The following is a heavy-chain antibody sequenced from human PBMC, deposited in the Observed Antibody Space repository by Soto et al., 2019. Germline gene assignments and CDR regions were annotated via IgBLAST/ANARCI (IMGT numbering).Heavy chain of an antibody. J-gene: IGHJ4*02. CDR3: ARLLGYYDSSGSHPAYFDY. V-gene: IGHV1-18*01. CDR2: ISAYNGNT. Sequence: SVKVSCKASGYTFTSYGISWVRQAPGQGLEWMGWISAYNGNTNYAQKLQGRVTMTTDTSTSTAYMELRSLRSDDTAVYYCARLLGYYDSSGSHPAYFDYWGQGTLVTVSS. D-gene: IGHD3-22*01. CDR1: GYTFTSYG.